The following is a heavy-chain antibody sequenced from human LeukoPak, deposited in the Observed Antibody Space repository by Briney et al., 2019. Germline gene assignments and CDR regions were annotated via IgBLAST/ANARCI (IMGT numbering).Heavy chain of an antibody. CDR2: ISSDGSRV. V-gene: IGHV3-74*01. Sequence: PGGSLTLSCAASGFTFSDYWMHWVRQAPGKGLVWVSRISSDGSRVTYADSVKGRFTISRDNAKNTLYLQMNSLRAEDTAVYYCARDSSRLYARYYFDYWGQGTLVTVSS. D-gene: IGHD2-8*01. CDR3: ARDSSRLYARYYFDY. J-gene: IGHJ4*02. CDR1: GFTFSDYW.